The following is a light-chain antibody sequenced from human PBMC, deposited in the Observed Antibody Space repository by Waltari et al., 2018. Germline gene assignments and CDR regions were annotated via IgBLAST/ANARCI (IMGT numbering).Light chain of an antibody. J-gene: IGLJ1*01. Sequence: QSALTQPASVSGSPGQSITISCTGTSSDVGGYNYVSWYQQHPGKAPKPMIYDVSNRPSGVSNRVSGSKSGNTASRTSSGLQAEDEADYYCSSYTSSSTYVFGTGTKVTVL. V-gene: IGLV2-14*03. CDR1: SSDVGGYNY. CDR3: SSYTSSSTYV. CDR2: DVS.